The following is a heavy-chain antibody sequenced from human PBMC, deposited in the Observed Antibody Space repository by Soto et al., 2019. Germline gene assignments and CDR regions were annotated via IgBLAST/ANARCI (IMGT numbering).Heavy chain of an antibody. Sequence: QVQLVQSGAEVRMPGSSVKVSCKASGGTFSPYPINWVRQAPGQGLEWMGGIIPLFGTTNYAQKFKGRVTITADESTSTAYMELSSLRAEDAAVYYCARGATHGSSWYFWFDPCGQGTLVTVSS. CDR3: ARGATHGSSWYFWFDP. V-gene: IGHV1-69*01. J-gene: IGHJ5*02. CDR2: IIPLFGTT. D-gene: IGHD6-13*01. CDR1: GGTFSPYP.